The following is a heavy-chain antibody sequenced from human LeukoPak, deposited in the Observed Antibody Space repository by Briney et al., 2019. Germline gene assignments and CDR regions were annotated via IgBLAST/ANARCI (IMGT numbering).Heavy chain of an antibody. J-gene: IGHJ4*02. CDR1: GYIFTTYW. D-gene: IGHD4-23*01. Sequence: GESLKISCKASGYIFTTYWIGRVRQMPGKGLEWMGIIYPDDSDTRYSPSFQSQVTISADKSISTAYLQWSSLKASKTAMYYCASLIYGGNSALNWGQGTLVTVSS. CDR3: ASLIYGGNSALN. V-gene: IGHV5-51*01. CDR2: IYPDDSDT.